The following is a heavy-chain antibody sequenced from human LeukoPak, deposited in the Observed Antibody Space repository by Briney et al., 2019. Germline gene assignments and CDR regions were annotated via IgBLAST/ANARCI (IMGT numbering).Heavy chain of an antibody. CDR2: IYSSGST. J-gene: IGHJ4*02. V-gene: IGHV4-4*07. D-gene: IGHD6-19*01. Sequence: SEPLSLTCTVSGGPISSYYWSWIRQPAGKGLEWIGRIYSSGSTNYNPSLKSRVTMSVDTSKKQFSLKLSSVTAADTAVYYCARGYSSGWPTTFDYWGQGTLVTVSS. CDR1: GGPISSYY. CDR3: ARGYSSGWPTTFDY.